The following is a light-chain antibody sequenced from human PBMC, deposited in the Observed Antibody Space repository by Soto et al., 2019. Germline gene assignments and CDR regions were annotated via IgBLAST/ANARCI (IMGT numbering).Light chain of an antibody. CDR1: QGISSY. CDR3: QQLNSYPLT. Sequence: DIQLTQSPSFRSASVGDRVAITCRASQGISSYLAWYQQKPGKAPKLLIYAASTLQSGVPSRFSGSGFGTEFTLTISSLQPEDFATYYCQQLNSYPLTFGGGTKVEIK. V-gene: IGKV1-9*01. CDR2: AAS. J-gene: IGKJ4*01.